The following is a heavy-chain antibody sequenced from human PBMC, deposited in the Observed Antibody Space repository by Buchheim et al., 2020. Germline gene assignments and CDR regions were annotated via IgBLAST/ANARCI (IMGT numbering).Heavy chain of an antibody. V-gene: IGHV3-48*02. CDR1: GFTFSSYS. CDR3: ARSLISGVFDY. CDR2: ISSSSSTI. Sequence: EVQLVESGGGLVQPGGSLRLSCAASGFTFSSYSMNWVRQAPGKGLEWVSYISSSSSTIYYADSVKGRFTISRDNAKNSLYLQMNRLRDEDTAVYYCARSLISGVFDYWGQGTL. J-gene: IGHJ4*02. D-gene: IGHD2-8*01.